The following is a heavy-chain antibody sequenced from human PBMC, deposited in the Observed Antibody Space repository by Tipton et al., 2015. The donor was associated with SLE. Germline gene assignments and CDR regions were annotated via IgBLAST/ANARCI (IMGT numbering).Heavy chain of an antibody. CDR1: GGSISSYY. Sequence: TLSLTCTVSGGSISSYYWGWIRQPPGKGLGWIGSIYYSGSTNYNPSLKSRVTISVDTSKNQFSLKLSSVTATDTAVYYCARGPITMIVVPYAFDIWGQGTMVTVSS. CDR2: IYYSGST. CDR3: ARGPITMIVVPYAFDI. D-gene: IGHD3-22*01. V-gene: IGHV4-59*01. J-gene: IGHJ3*02.